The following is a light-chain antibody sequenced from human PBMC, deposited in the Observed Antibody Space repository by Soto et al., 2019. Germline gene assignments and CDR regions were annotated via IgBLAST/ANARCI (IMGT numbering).Light chain of an antibody. V-gene: IGLV1-40*01. CDR2: GNK. Sequence: QPVLTQPPSVSGAPGQRVTISCTGSSSNIGAGYDVQWYQQLPGTAPKLLVYGNKNRPSGVPDRFSGSRSGPSASLAITGLQAEDEADYYCQSYDYTLSGWEVFGGGTKLTVL. CDR3: QSYDYTLSGWEV. CDR1: SSNIGAGYD. J-gene: IGLJ2*01.